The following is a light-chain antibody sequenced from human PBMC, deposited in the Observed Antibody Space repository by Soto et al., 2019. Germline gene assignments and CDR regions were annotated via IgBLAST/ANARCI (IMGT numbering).Light chain of an antibody. J-gene: IGKJ1*01. Sequence: ILMTQTPLSLSIIPGQTASISCKSSQSLLHSDGKTYFYWYVQKAGQAPQPLIYEVSNRFSGVPERFSDSGSRTDFTLKISRVEADDVGIYYCMQAIDIPWTFGQGTEVEIK. CDR3: MQAIDIPWT. V-gene: IGKV2-29*03. CDR1: QSLLHSDGKTY. CDR2: EVS.